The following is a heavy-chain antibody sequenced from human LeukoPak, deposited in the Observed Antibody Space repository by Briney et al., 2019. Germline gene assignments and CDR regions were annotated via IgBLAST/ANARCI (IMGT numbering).Heavy chain of an antibody. CDR2: IYSGGST. J-gene: IGHJ5*02. V-gene: IGHV3-66*01. Sequence: PGGSLRLSCAASGFTVSSNYMSWVRQAPGKGLEWVSVIYSGGSTYYADSVKGRFTISRDNAKNSLYLQMNSLRAEDTAVYYCARDWEKVVPAARNWFDPWGQGTLVTVSS. CDR3: ARDWEKVVPAARNWFDP. CDR1: GFTVSSNY. D-gene: IGHD2-2*01.